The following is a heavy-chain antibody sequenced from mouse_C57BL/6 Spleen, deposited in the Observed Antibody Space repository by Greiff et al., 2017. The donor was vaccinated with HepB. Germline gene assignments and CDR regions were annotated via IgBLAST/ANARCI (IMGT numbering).Heavy chain of an antibody. V-gene: IGHV6-3*01. Sequence: EVKVEESGGGLVQPGGSMKLSCVASGFTFSNYWMNWVRQSPEKGLEWVAQIRLKSDNYATHYAESVKGRFTISRDDSKSSVYLQMKNLRAEDTGMYYCTGRISSGYLYYFDYWGQGTTLTVSS. J-gene: IGHJ2*01. CDR3: TGRISSGYLYYFDY. D-gene: IGHD3-2*02. CDR2: IRLKSDNYAT. CDR1: GFTFSNYW.